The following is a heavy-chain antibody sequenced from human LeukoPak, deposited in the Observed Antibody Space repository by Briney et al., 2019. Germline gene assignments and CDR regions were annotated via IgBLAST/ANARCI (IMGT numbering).Heavy chain of an antibody. D-gene: IGHD2-2*03. CDR1: GFTFSSYA. CDR3: ARDDGGYCSSTSCSLGWFDP. V-gene: IGHV3-23*01. Sequence: GGSLRLSCAASGFTFSSYAMSGVRQAPGEGLEWVSAISGSGGSTYYADRVKGRFTISRDNSKNTLYLHMKRLRAEDMAVYYCARDDGGYCSSTSCSLGWFDPWGQGTLVTVSS. CDR2: ISGSGGST. J-gene: IGHJ5*02.